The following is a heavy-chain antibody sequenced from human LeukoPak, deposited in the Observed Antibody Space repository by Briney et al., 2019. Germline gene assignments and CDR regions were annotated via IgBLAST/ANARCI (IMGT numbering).Heavy chain of an antibody. J-gene: IGHJ4*02. CDR1: GYTFTNYG. V-gene: IGHV1-18*01. CDR3: ASGNGDFYFDY. D-gene: IGHD4-17*01. Sequence: ASVKVSCKASGYTFTNYGITWVRQAPGQGLEWMGWISVYNGNTNYAQKFQGRVTMTRDTSISTAYMELSRLRSDDTAVYYCASGNGDFYFDYWGQGTLVTVSS. CDR2: ISVYNGNT.